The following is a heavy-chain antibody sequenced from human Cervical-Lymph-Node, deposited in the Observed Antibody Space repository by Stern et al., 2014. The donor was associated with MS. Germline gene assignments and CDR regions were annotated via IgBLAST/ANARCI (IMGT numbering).Heavy chain of an antibody. CDR2: IVVGRGNT. V-gene: IGHV1-58*01. CDR3: AAEPMYYSDSVGAFDI. D-gene: IGHD3-22*01. J-gene: IGHJ3*02. Sequence: QMQLVQSGPEVKKPGNSVKVSCKASGFTFTSSAVQWVRQARGQRLEWIGWIVVGRGNTNYAQKFQERVTITRYMSTSTAYMELSSLRSEDTAVYYCAAEPMYYSDSVGAFDIWGQGTMVTVSS. CDR1: GFTFTSSA.